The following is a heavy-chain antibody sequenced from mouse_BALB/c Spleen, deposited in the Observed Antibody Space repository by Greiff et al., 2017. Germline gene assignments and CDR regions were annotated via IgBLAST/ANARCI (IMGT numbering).Heavy chain of an antibody. D-gene: IGHD1-1*01. J-gene: IGHJ2*01. V-gene: IGHV3-2*02. CDR1: GYSITSDYA. CDR3: ARETTVVAWDY. Sequence: EVMLVESGPGLVKPSQSLSLTCSVTGYSITSDYAWNWIRQFPGNKLEWRGYISYSGSTSYNPSLKSRISITRYTSKNQFFLQLNSVTTEDTATYYCARETTVVAWDYWGQGTTLTVSS. CDR2: ISYSGST.